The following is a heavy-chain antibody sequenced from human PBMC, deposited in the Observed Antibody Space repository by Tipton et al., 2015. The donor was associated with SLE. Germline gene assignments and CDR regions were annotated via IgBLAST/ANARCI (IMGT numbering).Heavy chain of an antibody. D-gene: IGHD6-13*01. J-gene: IGHJ3*02. CDR1: GGSISSSSYY. CDR3: AREGYSSSVDAFDI. Sequence: TLSLTCTVSGGSISSSSYYWGWIRQPPGKGLEWIGSIYYSGSTNYNPSLKSRVTISVDTSKNQFSLKLSSVTAADTAVYYCAREGYSSSVDAFDIWGQGTMVTVSS. V-gene: IGHV4-39*07. CDR2: IYYSGST.